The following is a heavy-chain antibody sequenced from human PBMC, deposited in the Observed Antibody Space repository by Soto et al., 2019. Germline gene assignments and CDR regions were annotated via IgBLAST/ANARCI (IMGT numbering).Heavy chain of an antibody. CDR3: AGDGVRNGAYNGWLDP. D-gene: IGHD3-16*01. CDR1: GFSFSSYR. J-gene: IGHJ5*02. CDR2: IKQDGREK. V-gene: IGHV3-7*03. Sequence: EVQLVESGGDLVQPGGSLRLSCAASGFSFSSYRMTWVRQAPGKGLEWVANIKQDGREKYYVASVKGRFTISRDNGKNLVYLQMDSLTPDDTAVYYCAGDGVRNGAYNGWLDPWGQGTLVTVSS.